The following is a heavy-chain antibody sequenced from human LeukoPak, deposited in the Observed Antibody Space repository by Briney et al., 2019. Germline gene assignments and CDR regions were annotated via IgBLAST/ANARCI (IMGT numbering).Heavy chain of an antibody. Sequence: ASVKVSCKASGYTFTCYYMHWVRQAPGQGLEWTGWINPNSGGTNYAQKFQGRVTMTRDTSISTAYMELSRLRSDDTAVYYCARDPPVDIVVVVADDYWGQGTLVTVSS. CDR2: INPNSGGT. D-gene: IGHD2-15*01. CDR1: GYTFTCYY. J-gene: IGHJ4*02. CDR3: ARDPPVDIVVVVADDY. V-gene: IGHV1-2*02.